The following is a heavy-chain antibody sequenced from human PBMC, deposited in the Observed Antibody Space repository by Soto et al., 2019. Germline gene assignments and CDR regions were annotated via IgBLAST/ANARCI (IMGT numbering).Heavy chain of an antibody. J-gene: IGHJ5*02. V-gene: IGHV4-34*01. Sequence: ASETLSLTCAVYGGSFSGYYWSWIRQPPGKGLEWIGEINHSGSTNYNPSLKSRVTISVDTSKNQFSLKLSSVTAADTAVYYCARKRPNAMVRGVIGWFDPWGQGTLVTVSS. CDR1: GGSFSGYY. CDR3: ARKRPNAMVRGVIGWFDP. CDR2: INHSGST. D-gene: IGHD3-10*01.